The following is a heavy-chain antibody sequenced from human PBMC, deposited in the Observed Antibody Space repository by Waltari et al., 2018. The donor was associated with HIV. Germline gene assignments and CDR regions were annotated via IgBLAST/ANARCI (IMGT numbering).Heavy chain of an antibody. D-gene: IGHD3-10*01. Sequence: QVQLVQSGAEVKKPGASVKVSCKVSGYTLTELSMHWVRQAPGKGLEWMGGFEPEDGETINAQKFQGRVTMTEETSTDPAYRGLSSLRSEDTAVYYCATDLGGGSGMNDAFDIWGQGTMVTVSS. J-gene: IGHJ3*02. CDR2: FEPEDGET. V-gene: IGHV1-24*01. CDR1: GYTLTELS. CDR3: ATDLGGGSGMNDAFDI.